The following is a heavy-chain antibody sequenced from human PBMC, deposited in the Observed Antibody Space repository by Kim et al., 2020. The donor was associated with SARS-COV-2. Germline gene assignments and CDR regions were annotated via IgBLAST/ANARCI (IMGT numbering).Heavy chain of an antibody. V-gene: IGHV3-66*01. CDR3: AVELRKRGPTLFDY. Sequence: GGSLRLSCAASGFTVSSNYMSWVRQAPGKGLEWVSVIYSGGSTYYADSVKGRFTISRDNSKNTLYLQMNSMRAEDTAVYYCAVELRKRGPTLFDYWGQGTLGTVSS. CDR1: GFTVSSNY. CDR2: IYSGGST. J-gene: IGHJ4*02. D-gene: IGHD1-7*01.